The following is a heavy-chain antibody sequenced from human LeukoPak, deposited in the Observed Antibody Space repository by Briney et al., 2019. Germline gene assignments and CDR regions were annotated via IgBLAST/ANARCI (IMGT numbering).Heavy chain of an antibody. CDR1: GFTFRTYS. Sequence: GGPLRLFCEPSGFTFRTYSMNWVRQAPGMGLEWVSYISEGSSTIYYADSVKGRFTISRDNAKNSLYLQMNSLRDEDTAVYYCARGRIDIIRGEGSWLDSWGQGTLVTVSS. CDR2: ISEGSSTI. V-gene: IGHV3-48*02. CDR3: ARGRIDIIRGEGSWLDS. J-gene: IGHJ5*01. D-gene: IGHD3-10*01.